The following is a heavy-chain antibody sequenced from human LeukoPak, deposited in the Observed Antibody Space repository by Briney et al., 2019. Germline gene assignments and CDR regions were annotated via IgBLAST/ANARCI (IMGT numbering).Heavy chain of an antibody. Sequence: TGGSLRLSCAASGFTVSSNYMSWVRQAPGKGLEWVSVIYSGGSTYYADSVKGRFTISRDNSKNTLYLQMNSLRAEDTAVYYCARVKWFGELLSWGQGTLVTVSS. V-gene: IGHV3-66*01. CDR1: GFTVSSNY. CDR2: IYSGGST. CDR3: ARVKWFGELLS. D-gene: IGHD3-10*01. J-gene: IGHJ5*02.